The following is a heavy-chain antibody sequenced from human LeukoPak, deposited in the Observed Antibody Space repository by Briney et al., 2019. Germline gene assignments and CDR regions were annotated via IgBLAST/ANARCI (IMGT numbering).Heavy chain of an antibody. CDR1: GFTFSGYW. CDR3: ARGYSSDY. J-gene: IGHJ4*02. Sequence: GGPLRLSCAASGFTFSGYWMSWVRQAPGKGLEWVANIKPDGSEKYYVDSVKGRFTISRENAKNSLYLQMNSLRAEDTAVYYCARGYSSDYWGQGTLVTVSS. V-gene: IGHV3-7*02. D-gene: IGHD5-12*01. CDR2: IKPDGSEK.